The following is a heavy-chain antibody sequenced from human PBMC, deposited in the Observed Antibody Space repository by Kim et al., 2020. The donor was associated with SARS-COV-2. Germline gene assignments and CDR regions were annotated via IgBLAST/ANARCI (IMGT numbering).Heavy chain of an antibody. Sequence: GGSLRLSCAASGFTFSSYSMNWVRQAPGKGLEWVSSISASRSYIYYADSVKGRFTISRDSAKNSLYLQMNSLRAEDTAVYYCARHVITFGGPIDYWGQGILVTVSS. J-gene: IGHJ4*02. CDR1: GFTFSSYS. V-gene: IGHV3-21*01. CDR3: ARHVITFGGPIDY. CDR2: ISASRSYI. D-gene: IGHD3-16*01.